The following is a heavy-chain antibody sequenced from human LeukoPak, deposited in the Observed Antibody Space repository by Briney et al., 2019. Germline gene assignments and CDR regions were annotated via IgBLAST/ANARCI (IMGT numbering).Heavy chain of an antibody. J-gene: IGHJ4*02. V-gene: IGHV3-23*01. Sequence: GGSLRLSCAASGFTFSSYAMIWVRQAPGKGREGVSAISGSGGTKYYADSVNGRFTISRDNSKNTLYLQMNSLTAEDTALYYCAQVMGVRGAPSDYWGQGTLVTVSS. D-gene: IGHD3-10*01. CDR2: ISGSGGTK. CDR3: AQVMGVRGAPSDY. CDR1: GFTFSSYA.